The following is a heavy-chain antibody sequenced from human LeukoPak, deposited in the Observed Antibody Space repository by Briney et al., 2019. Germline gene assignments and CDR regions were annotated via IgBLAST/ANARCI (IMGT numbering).Heavy chain of an antibody. D-gene: IGHD4-17*01. CDR1: GFTFSSYW. Sequence: GGSLRLSYAASGFTFSSYWMSWVRQAPGKGLEWVANIKQDGSEKYYVDSVKGRFTISRDNAKNSLYLQMSSLRAEDTAVYYCAGLATVTTFYYFDYWGQGTLVTVSS. CDR2: IKQDGSEK. CDR3: AGLATVTTFYYFDY. J-gene: IGHJ4*02. V-gene: IGHV3-7*01.